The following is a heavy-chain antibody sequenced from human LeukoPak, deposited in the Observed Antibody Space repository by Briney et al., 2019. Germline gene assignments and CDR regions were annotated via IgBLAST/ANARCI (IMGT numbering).Heavy chain of an antibody. V-gene: IGHV3-7*03. D-gene: IGHD2-15*01. CDR2: IEKNGSGK. J-gene: IGHJ5*02. CDR3: TTDRWYSADH. CDR1: GFIFSDSW. Sequence: GGSLRLSCTVSGFIFSDSWMAWIRQAPGKGLEWVAIIEKNGSGKNYVDSVKGRFIISRDNAKNSLFLQMDSLKVEDTAIYYCTTDRWYSADHWGQGTLVTVSS.